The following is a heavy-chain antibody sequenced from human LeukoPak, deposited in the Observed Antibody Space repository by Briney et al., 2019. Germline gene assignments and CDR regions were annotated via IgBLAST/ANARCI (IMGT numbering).Heavy chain of an antibody. J-gene: IGHJ4*02. V-gene: IGHV3-53*01. CDR1: GFTVSSNY. Sequence: GGSLRLSCAASGFTVSSNYMSWVRQAPGRGLEWVSVIYSGGSTYYADSVKGRFTISRDNSKNTLYLQMNSLRADDTAVYYCSRVAAAAGLVIDYWGQGTLVTVSS. D-gene: IGHD6-13*01. CDR3: SRVAAAAGLVIDY. CDR2: IYSGGST.